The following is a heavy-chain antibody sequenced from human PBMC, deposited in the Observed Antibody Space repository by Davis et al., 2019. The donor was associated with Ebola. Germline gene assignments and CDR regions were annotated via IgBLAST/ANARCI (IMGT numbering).Heavy chain of an antibody. CDR2: ISAGGTAP. J-gene: IGHJ4*02. Sequence: PGGSLRLSCAVSEFTFSSYGMTWVRQAPGKGLEWVSSISAGGTAPYYADSVKGRFTISRDNSKNTLSLHMDSLRGDDTAVYYCAKSFLITGSHMSEFWGVDYWGQGTVVTVSS. V-gene: IGHV3-23*01. D-gene: IGHD3-3*01. CDR3: AKSFLITGSHMSEFWGVDY. CDR1: EFTFSSYG.